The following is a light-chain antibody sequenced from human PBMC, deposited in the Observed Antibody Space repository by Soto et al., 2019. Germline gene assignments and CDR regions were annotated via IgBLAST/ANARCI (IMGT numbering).Light chain of an antibody. J-gene: IGLJ1*01. CDR3: AAWDDSLNGYV. CDR2: SNN. Sequence: QSVLTQPPSASGTPGQRVTISCSGSSSNIGSNTVNWYQQLPGTASKLLIYSNNQRPSGVPDRFSGSKSGTSASLAISGLQSEDEADYSCAAWDDSLNGYVFGTGTKVTVL. CDR1: SSNIGSNT. V-gene: IGLV1-44*01.